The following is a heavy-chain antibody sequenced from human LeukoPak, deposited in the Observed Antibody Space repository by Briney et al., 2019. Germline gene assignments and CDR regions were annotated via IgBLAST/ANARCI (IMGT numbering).Heavy chain of an antibody. CDR1: GDSISTGGFY. J-gene: IGHJ4*02. V-gene: IGHV4-31*03. CDR3: ARFLFRGVGGYYFGY. CDR2: MHNRGSS. D-gene: IGHD3-10*01. Sequence: SETLSLTCTVSGDSISTGGFYWTWLRQHPGKGLEWIAYMHNRGSSYYNPSLQSRVAISIDASRNQFSLTLSSVTAADTAVFYCARFLFRGVGGYYFGYWGQGTLVTVSS.